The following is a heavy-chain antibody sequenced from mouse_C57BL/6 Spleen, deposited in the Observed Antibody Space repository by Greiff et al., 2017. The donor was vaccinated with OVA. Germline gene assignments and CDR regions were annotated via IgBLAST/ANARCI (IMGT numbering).Heavy chain of an antibody. CDR3: ARGYYGSRGWYFDV. Sequence: GLEWIGRIDPNSGGTKYNETFTSKATLTVDKPSSTAYMQLSSLTSEDSAVYYCARGYYGSRGWYFDVWGTGTTVTVSS. V-gene: IGHV1-72*01. D-gene: IGHD1-1*01. CDR2: IDPNSGGT. J-gene: IGHJ1*03.